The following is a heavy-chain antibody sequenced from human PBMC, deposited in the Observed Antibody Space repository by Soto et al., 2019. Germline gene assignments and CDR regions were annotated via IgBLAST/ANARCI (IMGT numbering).Heavy chain of an antibody. CDR3: ARSTSSSSPTFDY. Sequence: ASVKVSCKASGYTFTGYYMHLVRQAPGQGLEWMGWINPNSGGTNYAQKFQGRVTMTRDTSISTAYMELSRLRSDDTAVYYCARSTSSSSPTFDYWGQGTLVTVSS. V-gene: IGHV1-2*02. D-gene: IGHD6-6*01. CDR2: INPNSGGT. J-gene: IGHJ4*02. CDR1: GYTFTGYY.